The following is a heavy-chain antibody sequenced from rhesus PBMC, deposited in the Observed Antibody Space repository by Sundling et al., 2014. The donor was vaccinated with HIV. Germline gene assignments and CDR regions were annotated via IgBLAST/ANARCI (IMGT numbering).Heavy chain of an antibody. V-gene: IGHV4-93*02. D-gene: IGHD6-13*01. J-gene: IGHJ4*01. CDR2: IYGSDGST. Sequence: QVQLQESGPGLVKPSETLSLTCAVSSYSINNNHWWSWIRQSPGKGLEWMGGIYGSDGSTEYKPSLKSRVTLSVDTSKNQFSLKLTSVTAADTAVYFCARGGIAAGLWGQGVLVTVSS. CDR1: SYSINNNHW. CDR3: ARGGIAAGL.